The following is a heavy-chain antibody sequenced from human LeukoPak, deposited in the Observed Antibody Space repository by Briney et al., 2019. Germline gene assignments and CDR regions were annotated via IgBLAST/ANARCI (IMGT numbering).Heavy chain of an antibody. J-gene: IGHJ4*02. CDR1: GGSFSGYY. CDR2: INHSGST. D-gene: IGHD2-15*01. Sequence: PSGTLSLTCAVYGGSFSGYYWSWIRQPPGKGLEWIGEINHSGSTNYNPSLKSRVTISVDTSKNQFSLKLSSVTAADTAVYYCARARRFCSGGSCYAKVFDYWGQGTLVTVSS. V-gene: IGHV4-34*01. CDR3: ARARRFCSGGSCYAKVFDY.